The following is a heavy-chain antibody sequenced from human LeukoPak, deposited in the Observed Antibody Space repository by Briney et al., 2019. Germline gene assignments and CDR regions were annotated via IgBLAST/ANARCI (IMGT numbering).Heavy chain of an antibody. J-gene: IGHJ2*01. V-gene: IGHV1-69*05. D-gene: IGHD2-2*01. CDR1: GGTFSSYA. CDR3: ARDFSSTGVGYFDL. CDR2: IIPIFGTA. Sequence: SVKVSCKASGGTFSSYAISWVRQAPGQGLEWMGGIIPIFGTANYAQKFQGRVTITTDESTSTAYMELSSLRSEDTAVYYCARDFSSTGVGYFDLWGRGTLVPVSS.